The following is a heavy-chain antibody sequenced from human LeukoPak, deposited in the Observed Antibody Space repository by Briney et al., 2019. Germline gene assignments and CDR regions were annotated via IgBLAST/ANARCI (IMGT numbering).Heavy chain of an antibody. J-gene: IGHJ4*02. D-gene: IGHD3-22*01. CDR3: ARSAYYYVHFDY. Sequence: SQTLSLTCTVSGGSISSGDYYWSWIRQPPGKGLEWIGYIYYSGSTYYNPSLKSRVTISVDTSKNQFSLKLSSVTAADTAVYHCARSAYYYVHFDYWGQGTLVTVSS. CDR2: IYYSGST. V-gene: IGHV4-30-4*01. CDR1: GGSISSGDYY.